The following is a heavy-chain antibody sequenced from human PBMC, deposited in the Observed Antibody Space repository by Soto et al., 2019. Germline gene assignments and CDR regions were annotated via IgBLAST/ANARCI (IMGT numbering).Heavy chain of an antibody. CDR3: ARDLGWAFDY. D-gene: IGHD6-19*01. V-gene: IGHV3-48*01. CDR2: ITQTGGDT. J-gene: IGHJ4*02. CDR1: GFSFSVYT. Sequence: EVQLVESGGGLAQPGGSLSLTCVASGFSFSVYTMNWFRQAPGQALEWLSFITQTGGDTYYADSVKGRFTISRDNAKNSLYMELNNLRAEDTAVYYCARDLGWAFDYWGRGTLVTVSS.